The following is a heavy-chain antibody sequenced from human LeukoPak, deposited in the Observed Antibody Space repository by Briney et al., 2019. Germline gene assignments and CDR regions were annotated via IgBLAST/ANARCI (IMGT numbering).Heavy chain of an antibody. J-gene: IGHJ6*03. CDR2: TRNKANSHTT. CDR3: ARTREDYYYYYYMDV. CDR1: GFTFSDHY. V-gene: IGHV3-72*01. Sequence: GGSLRLSCAASGFTFSDHYMDWVRQAPGKGLEWVGRTRNKANSHTTEYAASVKGRFTISRDDSKNSLYLQRNSLKTEDTAVYYCARTREDYYYYYYMDVWGKGTTVTVSS.